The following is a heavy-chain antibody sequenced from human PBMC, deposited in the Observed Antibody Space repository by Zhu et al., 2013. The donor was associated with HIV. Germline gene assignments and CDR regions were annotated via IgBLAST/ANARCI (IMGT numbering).Heavy chain of an antibody. CDR3: ARGKTPIGHTYYDFWSGYPPRPNWFDP. D-gene: IGHD3-3*01. CDR1: GGTIDIYA. CDR2: LRLHSGRT. V-gene: IGHV1-69*01. J-gene: IGHJ5*02. Sequence: QVQLVQSGAEVKRPGSAVKVSCTAPGGTIDIYAITWVRQAPGQGLEWMGGLRLHSGRTSYAKKFQGRVTITADGSTSTIYMDLSSLRFEDTAVYFCARGKTPIGHTYYDFWSGYPPRPNWFDPWGQGTLVTVSS.